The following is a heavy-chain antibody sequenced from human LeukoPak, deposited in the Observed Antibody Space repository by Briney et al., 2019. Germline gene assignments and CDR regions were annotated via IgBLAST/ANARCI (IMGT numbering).Heavy chain of an antibody. V-gene: IGHV3-48*01. J-gene: IGHJ3*02. CDR1: GFIFSSYS. CDR3: ARDLLIFDI. Sequence: GGSLRLSCAASGFIFSSYSMNWVRQAPGKGLEWVSYISSSSSTIYYADSVKGRFTISRDNAKNSLYLQMNSLRAEDTAVYHCARDLLIFDIWGQGTMVTVSS. CDR2: ISSSSSTI. D-gene: IGHD3-9*01.